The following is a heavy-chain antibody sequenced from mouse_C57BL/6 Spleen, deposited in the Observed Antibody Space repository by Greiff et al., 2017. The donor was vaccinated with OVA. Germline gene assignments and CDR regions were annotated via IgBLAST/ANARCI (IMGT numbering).Heavy chain of an antibody. D-gene: IGHD3-3*01. CDR1: GYTFTDYY. CDR2: IYPGSGNT. Sequence: VQVVESGAELVRPGASVKLSCKASGYTFTDYYINWVKQRPGQGLEWIARIYPGSGNTYYNEKFKGKATLTAEKSSSTAYMQLSSLTSEDSAVDFCARGEGTGWYFDVWGTGTTVTVSS. J-gene: IGHJ1*03. V-gene: IGHV1-76*01. CDR3: ARGEGTGWYFDV.